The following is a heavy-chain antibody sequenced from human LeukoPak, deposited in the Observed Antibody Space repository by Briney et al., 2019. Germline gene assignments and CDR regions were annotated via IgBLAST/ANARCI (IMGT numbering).Heavy chain of an antibody. CDR1: GGSISSYY. J-gene: IGHJ5*02. V-gene: IGHV4-4*07. CDR2: IYTMGST. Sequence: SETLSLTCTVSGGSISSYYWSWIRQPAGKGLEWIGRIYTMGSTNHNPSLKSRVTMSVDTSKNQFSLKLSSVTAADTAVYYCARVGYSGSTTGIDPWGQGTVVTVSS. CDR3: ARVGYSGSTTGIDP. D-gene: IGHD1-26*01.